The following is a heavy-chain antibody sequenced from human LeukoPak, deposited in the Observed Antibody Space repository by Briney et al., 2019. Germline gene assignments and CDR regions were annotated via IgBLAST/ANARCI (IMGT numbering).Heavy chain of an antibody. J-gene: IGHJ6*04. CDR3: ARDSSCSSTSCYYGMDV. D-gene: IGHD2-2*01. Sequence: GGSLRLSCAASGFTFSSYAMSWVRQAPGKGLEWVSAIGGGGNGFTTYYGEFMKGRFSISRDNSKNTLYLQMNSLRAEDTAVYYCARDSSCSSTSCYYGMDVWGKGTTVTVSS. CDR2: IGGGGNGFTT. V-gene: IGHV3-23*01. CDR1: GFTFSSYA.